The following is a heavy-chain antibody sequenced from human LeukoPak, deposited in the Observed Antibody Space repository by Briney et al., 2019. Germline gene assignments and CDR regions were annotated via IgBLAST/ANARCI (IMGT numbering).Heavy chain of an antibody. Sequence: GESLKISCKGSGSSFTSYWSGLGWQMPGKGLEWMGIIYPGDSDTKYSPSFQGQVTISADKSISTAYLQWSSLKDSATAMYYCAIHNRAAAGGDLYYYYSMDVWGQGGTVTVSS. CDR1: GSSFTSYW. CDR3: AIHNRAAAGGDLYYYYSMDV. J-gene: IGHJ6*01. V-gene: IGHV5-51*01. D-gene: IGHD6-13*01. CDR2: IYPGDSDT.